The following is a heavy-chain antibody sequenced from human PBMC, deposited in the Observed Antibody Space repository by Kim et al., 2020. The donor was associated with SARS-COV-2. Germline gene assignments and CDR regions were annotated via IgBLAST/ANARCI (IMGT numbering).Heavy chain of an antibody. J-gene: IGHJ4*02. V-gene: IGHV3-23*01. CDR2: ICGSGGST. CDR1: GFTFSSYA. CDR3: AKGRETYSSSYNDY. Sequence: GGSLRLSCAASGFTFSSYAMSWVRQAPGKGLEWVSGICGSGGSTYYADSVKGRFTISRDNSKNTLYLQMNSLRAEDTAVYYCAKGRETYSSSYNDYWGQGTLVTVSS. D-gene: IGHD6-13*01.